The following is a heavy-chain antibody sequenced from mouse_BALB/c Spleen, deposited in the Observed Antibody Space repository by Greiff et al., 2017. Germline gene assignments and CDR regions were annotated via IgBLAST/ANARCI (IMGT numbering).Heavy chain of an antibody. Sequence: EVMLVESGGGLVQPGGSRKLSCAASGFTFSSFGMHWVRQAPEKGLEWVAYISSGSSTIYYADTVKGRFTISRDNPKNTLFLQMTSLRSEDTAMYYCAREEVRRWFAYWGQGTLVTVSA. J-gene: IGHJ3*01. D-gene: IGHD2-14*01. CDR3: AREEVRRWFAY. V-gene: IGHV5-17*02. CDR1: GFTFSSFG. CDR2: ISSGSSTI.